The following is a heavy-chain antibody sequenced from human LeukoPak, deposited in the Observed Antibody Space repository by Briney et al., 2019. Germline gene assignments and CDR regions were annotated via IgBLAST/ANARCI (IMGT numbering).Heavy chain of an antibody. J-gene: IGHJ4*02. D-gene: IGHD1-14*01. CDR3: AFAPNPRYYFDY. V-gene: IGHV1-69*04. Sequence: SVKVSCKASGGTFSSYAISWVRQAPGQGLEWMGRIIPILDIASYPQKFQGRVTITADKSTSTAYMELSSLRSEDTAVYYCAFAPNPRYYFDYWGQGTLVTVSS. CDR2: IIPILDIA. CDR1: GGTFSSYA.